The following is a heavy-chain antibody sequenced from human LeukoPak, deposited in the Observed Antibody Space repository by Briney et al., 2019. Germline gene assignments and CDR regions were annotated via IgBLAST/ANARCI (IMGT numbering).Heavy chain of an antibody. CDR2: ISSSSSYI. V-gene: IGHV3-21*01. D-gene: IGHD4-23*01. CDR3: ARECTSTVVFDY. J-gene: IGHJ4*02. Sequence: GGSLRLSCAASGFTFRSYSMNWVRQAPGKGLEWVSSISSSSSYIHYADSVKGRFTISRDNAKNSLYLQMNSLRAEDTAVYYCARECTSTVVFDYWGQGTLVTVSS. CDR1: GFTFRSYS.